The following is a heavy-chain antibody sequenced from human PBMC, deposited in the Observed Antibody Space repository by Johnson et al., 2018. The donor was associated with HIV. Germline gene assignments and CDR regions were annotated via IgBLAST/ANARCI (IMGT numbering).Heavy chain of an antibody. V-gene: IGHV3-30*04. Sequence: QVQLVESGGGVVQPGRSLRLSCAASGFTFSSYSMHWVRQAPGKGLEWVAVIWYDGSNKYYTESVKGRFTISRDNSKNTLYLQMNSLRAEDSAVYYCAKDVSVVTPSGSFDIWGQGTRVTVSS. CDR2: IWYDGSNK. CDR3: AKDVSVVTPSGSFDI. CDR1: GFTFSSYS. J-gene: IGHJ3*02. D-gene: IGHD4-23*01.